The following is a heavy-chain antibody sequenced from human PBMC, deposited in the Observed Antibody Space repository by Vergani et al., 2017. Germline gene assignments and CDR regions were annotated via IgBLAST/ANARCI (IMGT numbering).Heavy chain of an antibody. CDR2: ITAGSTDR. CDR3: AXQGIAVAGWYFDY. V-gene: IGHV3-21*06. CDR1: GFNFNSFS. D-gene: IGHD6-19*01. J-gene: IGHJ4*02. Sequence: EVQLVESGGGLVKPGGSLRLSCVASGFNFNSFSMNWVRQAPGKGLEWVSSITAGSTDRYYADSVKGRFTISRDNAKSSLYLQMNSLRAEDTAVYYCAXQGIAVAGWYFDYWGQGTLVTVSS.